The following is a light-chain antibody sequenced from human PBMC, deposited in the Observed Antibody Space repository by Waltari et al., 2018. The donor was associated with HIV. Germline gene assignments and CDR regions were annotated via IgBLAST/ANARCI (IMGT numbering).Light chain of an antibody. CDR3: ESYTSTSVWV. J-gene: IGLJ3*02. CDR1: SSDVGGYNY. V-gene: IGLV2-14*03. CDR2: DVS. Sequence: QSALTQPASVSGSPGQSITISCPGSSSDVGGYNYVSWDQQHPGKAPRLMIYDVSTRPSGVSDRFSGSKSGDTASLTISGLQAEDEADYYCESYTSTSVWVFGGGTRLTVL.